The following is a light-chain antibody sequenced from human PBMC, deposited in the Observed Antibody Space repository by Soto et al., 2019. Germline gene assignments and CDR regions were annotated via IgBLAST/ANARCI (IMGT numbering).Light chain of an antibody. J-gene: IGLJ2*01. CDR1: SSNIGNNY. CDR3: GAWDSSLSAVV. Sequence: QSVLTQPPSVSAAPGQKVTISCSGSSSNIGNNYVSWYRHLPGTAPKLLIYDNNKRPSGIPDRFSGSKSGTSATLGITGLQTGDEADYYCGAWDSSLSAVVFGRGTKVTVL. CDR2: DNN. V-gene: IGLV1-51*01.